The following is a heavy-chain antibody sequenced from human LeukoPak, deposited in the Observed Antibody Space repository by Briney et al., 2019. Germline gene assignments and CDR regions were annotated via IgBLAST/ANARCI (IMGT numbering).Heavy chain of an antibody. Sequence: PGGSLRLSCAASGFTFSSYAMNWVRQAPGKGLEWVSTISGSGGSTYYADSVKGRFTISRDNAKNSLYLQMNSLRAEDTAVYYCARIVGDPVVPAAISDYYYYMDVWGKGTTVTVSS. CDR3: ARIVGDPVVPAAISDYYYYMDV. V-gene: IGHV3-23*01. J-gene: IGHJ6*03. D-gene: IGHD2-2*02. CDR1: GFTFSSYA. CDR2: ISGSGGST.